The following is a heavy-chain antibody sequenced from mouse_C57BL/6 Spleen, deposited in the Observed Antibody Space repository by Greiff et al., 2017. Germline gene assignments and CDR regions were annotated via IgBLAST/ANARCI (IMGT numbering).Heavy chain of an antibody. CDR3: ARCGYGSSYYFDY. Sequence: VQLQESGPELVKPGASVKISCKASGYAFSSSWMNWVKQRPGKGLEWIGRIYPGDGDTNYNGKFKGKATLTADKSSSTAYMQLSSLTSEDSAVYFCARCGYGSSYYFDYWGQGTTLTVSS. V-gene: IGHV1-82*01. D-gene: IGHD1-1*01. J-gene: IGHJ2*01. CDR2: IYPGDGDT. CDR1: GYAFSSSW.